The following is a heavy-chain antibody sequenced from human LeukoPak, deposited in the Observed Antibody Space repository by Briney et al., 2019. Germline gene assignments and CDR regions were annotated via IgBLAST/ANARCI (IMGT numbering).Heavy chain of an antibody. CDR3: AKGSGDPDYYYYYYMDV. Sequence: GGSPRLSCAASGFTFSSYGMHWVRQAPGKGLEWVAVIWYDGSNKYYADSVKGRFTISRDNSKNTLYLQMNSLRAEDTAVYYCAKGSGDPDYYYYYYMDVWGKGTTVTVSS. J-gene: IGHJ6*03. V-gene: IGHV3-33*06. D-gene: IGHD4-17*01. CDR1: GFTFSSYG. CDR2: IWYDGSNK.